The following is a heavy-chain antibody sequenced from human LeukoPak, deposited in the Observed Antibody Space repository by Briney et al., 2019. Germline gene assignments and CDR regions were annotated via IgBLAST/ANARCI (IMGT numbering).Heavy chain of an antibody. CDR2: IIPILGIA. CDR1: GGTFSSYA. V-gene: IGHV1-69*04. J-gene: IGHJ6*02. Sequence: ASVKVSCKASGGTFSSYAISWVRQAPGQGLEWMGRIIPILGIANYAQKFQGRVTITADKSTSTAYMELSSLRSEDTAVYYCARANSKTYYYDSSGYGGRGYYYYGMDVWGQGTTVTVSS. CDR3: ARANSKTYYYDSSGYGGRGYYYYGMDV. D-gene: IGHD3-22*01.